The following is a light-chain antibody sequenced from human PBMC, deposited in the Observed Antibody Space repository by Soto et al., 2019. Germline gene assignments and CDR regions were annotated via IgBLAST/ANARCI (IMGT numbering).Light chain of an antibody. CDR3: QSYDSSLSAYV. J-gene: IGLJ1*01. CDR2: GNI. V-gene: IGLV1-40*01. Sequence: QSVLTQPPSVSGAPGQRVLISCTGSSSNIGARYDVHWYQQLPGTAPKLLISGNINRPAGVPDLFSGSKSGTSASLAITGLQAEDEAEYYCQSYDSSLSAYVFGTGTKVTVL. CDR1: SSNIGARYD.